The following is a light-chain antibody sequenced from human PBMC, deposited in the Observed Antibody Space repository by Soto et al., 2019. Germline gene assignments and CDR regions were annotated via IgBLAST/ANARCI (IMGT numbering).Light chain of an antibody. J-gene: IGKJ1*01. Sequence: DIVMTQSPDSLAVSLGERATIHCKSSQSVLYSSNNKNYLAWYQQKPGQPPKMLIYWAYTRESGVPDRFSGSGSGQDLNLAISSMQDEDVAVYYCQQYYSTPWAVGQGTKEELK. CDR1: QSVLYSSNNKNY. CDR3: QQYYSTPWA. V-gene: IGKV4-1*01. CDR2: WAY.